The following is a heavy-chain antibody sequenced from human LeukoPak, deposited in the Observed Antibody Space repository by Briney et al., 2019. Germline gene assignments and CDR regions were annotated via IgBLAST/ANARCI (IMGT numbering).Heavy chain of an antibody. J-gene: IGHJ5*02. CDR2: ISGSGGST. CDR1: GFTFSSYA. CDR3: AKARVGVVVAAPYESGFDP. Sequence: ETGGSLRLSCAASGFTFSSYAMSWVRQAPGKGLEWVSAISGSGGSTYYADSVKGRFTISRDNSKNTLYLQMNSLRAEDTAVYYCAKARVGVVVAAPYESGFDPWGQGTLVTVSS. V-gene: IGHV3-23*01. D-gene: IGHD2-15*01.